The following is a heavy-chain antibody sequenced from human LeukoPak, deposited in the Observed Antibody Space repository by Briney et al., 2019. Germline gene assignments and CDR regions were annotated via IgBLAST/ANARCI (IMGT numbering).Heavy chain of an antibody. CDR3: ARDRDYSSSTQDLDS. J-gene: IGHJ4*02. CDR2: ISDNNGNT. Sequence: GASVKVSCKASGYIFINYGISWVRQAPGQGLEWMGWISDNNGNTNYAQKFQGRVTMTTDTSTRTVYVELRSLRSDDTAVYYCARDRDYSSSTQDLDSWGQGSLVTVSS. CDR1: GYIFINYG. D-gene: IGHD6-6*01. V-gene: IGHV1-18*01.